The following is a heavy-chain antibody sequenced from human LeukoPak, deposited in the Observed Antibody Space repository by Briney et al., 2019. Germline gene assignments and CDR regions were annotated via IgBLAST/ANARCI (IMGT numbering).Heavy chain of an antibody. Sequence: SETLSLTCSVSGVSISNYYWTWIRQPPGKGLEWVGYVYYSGNTNYNPSLKSRVTISVDTSKKQLSLRLTSVTAADTAVYYCARHVTISGPYDASDIWGQGTMVTVSP. V-gene: IGHV4-59*01. CDR3: ARHVTISGPYDASDI. CDR1: GVSISNYY. J-gene: IGHJ3*02. D-gene: IGHD5-24*01. CDR2: VYYSGNT.